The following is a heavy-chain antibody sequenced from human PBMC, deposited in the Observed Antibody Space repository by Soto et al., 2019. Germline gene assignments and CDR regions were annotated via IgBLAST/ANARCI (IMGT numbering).Heavy chain of an antibody. V-gene: IGHV5-51*01. J-gene: IGHJ6*01. D-gene: IGHD3-3*01. CDR3: ARTSVEWLSPTYYYGMVF. Sequence: PGESLKISCKGSGYSFTSYWIGWVRQMPGKGLEWMGIIYPGDSDTRYSPSFQGQVTISADKSISTAYLQWSSLKASDTAMYYCARTSVEWLSPTYYYGMVFWGQGPTVNVS. CDR1: GYSFTSYW. CDR2: IYPGDSDT.